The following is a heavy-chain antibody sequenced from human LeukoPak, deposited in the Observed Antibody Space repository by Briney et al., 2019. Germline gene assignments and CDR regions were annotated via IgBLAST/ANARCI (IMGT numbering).Heavy chain of an antibody. CDR2: IYSGGST. V-gene: IGHV3-53*05. J-gene: IGHJ4*02. CDR3: AKDYYYDSSGSYYFDY. D-gene: IGHD3-22*01. Sequence: GGSLRLSCAASGFTVSSNYMSWVRQAPGKGLEWVSVIYSGGSTYYADSVKGRFTISRDNSKNTLYLQMNSLRAEDTAVYYCAKDYYYDSSGSYYFDYWGQGTLVTVSS. CDR1: GFTVSSNY.